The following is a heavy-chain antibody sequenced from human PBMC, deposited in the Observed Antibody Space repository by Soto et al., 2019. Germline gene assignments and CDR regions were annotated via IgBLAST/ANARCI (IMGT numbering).Heavy chain of an antibody. CDR2: INHSGST. Sequence: SETVSLTCAVYGGSFSGYYWSWIRQPPGKGLEWIGEINHSGSTNYNPSLKSRVTISVDTSKNQFSLKLSSVTAADTAVYYCARDSIVGSPGYWRQGTLVTVSS. CDR1: GGSFSGYY. CDR3: ARDSIVGSPGY. D-gene: IGHD1-26*01. V-gene: IGHV4-34*01. J-gene: IGHJ4*02.